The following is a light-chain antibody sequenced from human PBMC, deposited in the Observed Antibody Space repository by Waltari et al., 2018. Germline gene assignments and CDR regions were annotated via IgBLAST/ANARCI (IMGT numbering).Light chain of an antibody. CDR3: YSTDYTGNYWV. J-gene: IGLJ3*02. V-gene: IGLV3-10*01. CDR2: EDT. Sequence: SYELTQPPSVSVSPGHTARLTCPGEALPNKYAYWYRQKSGQAPVLVIYEDTKRPSGIPERISGSNSGAVATLTITGAQVEDEADYYCYSTDYTGNYWVFGGGTKLTVL. CDR1: ALPNKY.